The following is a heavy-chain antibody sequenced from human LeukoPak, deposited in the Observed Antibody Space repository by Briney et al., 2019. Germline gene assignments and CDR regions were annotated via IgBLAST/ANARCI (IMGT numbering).Heavy chain of an antibody. CDR3: ARGSPDIVVVPAPMNYMDV. CDR1: GYTFTGYY. CDR2: ISPNSGGT. J-gene: IGHJ6*03. V-gene: IGHV1-2*02. Sequence: ASVKVSCKASGYTFTGYYIHWLRQAPGQGLEWMGWISPNSGGTNFAQKFQGRVTMTRDTSISTAYMELSRLRSDDTAVYYCARGSPDIVVVPAPMNYMDVWGKGTTVTVSS. D-gene: IGHD2-2*01.